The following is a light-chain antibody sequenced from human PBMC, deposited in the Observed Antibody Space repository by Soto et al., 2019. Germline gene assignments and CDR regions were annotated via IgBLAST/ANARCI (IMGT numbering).Light chain of an antibody. V-gene: IGLV2-23*01. Sequence: QSALTQPASVSGSPGQSITISCTGTSSDVGSYKLVSWYQQHPGKAPKLMIYEGSKRPSGVSNRFSGSKSGNTASLTISGLHAEDDDDYYCCSYAGSRVFGGGTQLTV. CDR2: EGS. CDR3: CSYAGSRV. J-gene: IGLJ3*02. CDR1: SSDVGSYKL.